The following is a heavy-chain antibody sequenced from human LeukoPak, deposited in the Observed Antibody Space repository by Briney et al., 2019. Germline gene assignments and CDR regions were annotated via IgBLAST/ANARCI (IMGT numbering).Heavy chain of an antibody. D-gene: IGHD2/OR15-2a*01. CDR3: AGHHPRNTVDF. J-gene: IGHJ4*02. Sequence: SETLSLTCTVSGGSISIYQWSWIRQPPGKGLEWIGYISYSGFTNYNPSLKSRVTISLDTSKNQFSLKLTSVTAADTAVYYCAGHHPRNTVDFWGQGTLVTVSS. V-gene: IGHV4-59*08. CDR2: ISYSGFT. CDR1: GGSISIYQ.